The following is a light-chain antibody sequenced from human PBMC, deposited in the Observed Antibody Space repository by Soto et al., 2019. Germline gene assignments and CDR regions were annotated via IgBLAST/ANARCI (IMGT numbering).Light chain of an antibody. J-gene: IGLJ1*01. CDR1: SSDVGGYNY. V-gene: IGLV2-14*01. CDR2: EVS. CDR3: CSYTSSVSYV. Sequence: QSVLTQPASVSGSPGQSITISCTGTSSDVGGYNYVSWYQQHPGKAPKFMIYEVSNRPSGVSDRFSGSKSGNTASLTISGLQAEDEADYYCCSYTSSVSYVFGTGTKLTVL.